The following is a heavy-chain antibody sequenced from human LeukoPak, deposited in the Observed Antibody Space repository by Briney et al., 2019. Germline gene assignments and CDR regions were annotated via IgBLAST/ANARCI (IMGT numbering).Heavy chain of an antibody. D-gene: IGHD5-24*01. J-gene: IGHJ3*02. Sequence: KASETLSLTCSVYGGSFSGYSWNWIRQSPGKGLEWIGYIYYSGSTNYNPSLKSRVTISVDTSKNQFSLKPSSVTAADTAVYYCARELQLNAFDIWGQGTMVTVSS. CDR2: IYYSGST. CDR1: GGSFSGYS. V-gene: IGHV4-59*01. CDR3: ARELQLNAFDI.